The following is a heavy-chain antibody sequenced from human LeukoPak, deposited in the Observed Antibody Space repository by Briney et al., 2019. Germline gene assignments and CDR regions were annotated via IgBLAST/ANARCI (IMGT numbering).Heavy chain of an antibody. CDR3: AKDSFVGTTSYLDS. V-gene: IGHV3-43D*03. Sequence: PGGSLRLSCAASGFTFDDYAMHWVRQAPGKGLEWVSLISWDGGSAYYADSVKGRFTISRDNSKTSLYLQMNSLRAEDTALYYCAKDSFVGTTSYLDSRGQGTLVTVSS. D-gene: IGHD1-26*01. CDR1: GFTFDDYA. CDR2: ISWDGGSA. J-gene: IGHJ4*02.